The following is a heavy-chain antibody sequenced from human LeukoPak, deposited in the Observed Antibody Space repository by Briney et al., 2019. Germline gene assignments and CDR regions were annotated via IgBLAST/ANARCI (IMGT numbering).Heavy chain of an antibody. CDR1: GGSISSYY. V-gene: IGHV4-34*01. CDR3: ASLGGQLPSYNWFDP. Sequence: SETLSLTCTVSGGSISSYYWSWIRQPPGKGLEWIGEINHSGSTNYNPSLKSRVTISVDTSKNQFSLKLSSVTAADTAVYYCASLGGQLPSYNWFDPWGQGTLVTVSS. D-gene: IGHD2-2*01. J-gene: IGHJ5*02. CDR2: INHSGST.